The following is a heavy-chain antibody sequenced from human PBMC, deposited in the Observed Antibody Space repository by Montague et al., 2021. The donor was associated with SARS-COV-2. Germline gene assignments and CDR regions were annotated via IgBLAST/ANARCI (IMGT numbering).Heavy chain of an antibody. Sequence: SETLSLTCPVYTEAFNGYYWTLIRQPPGKGLEWIGEVSHPGSAKYNPALKSHNTISVDTYRKQVSLRLTSVTAADTASYYCARGVYNRVIFVVSPRCYFDYLGQGNLVAVPA. D-gene: IGHD3-9*01. J-gene: IGHJ4*03. CDR3: ARGVYNRVIFVVSPRCYFDY. CDR1: TEAFNGYY. V-gene: IGHV4-34*01. CDR2: VSHPGSA.